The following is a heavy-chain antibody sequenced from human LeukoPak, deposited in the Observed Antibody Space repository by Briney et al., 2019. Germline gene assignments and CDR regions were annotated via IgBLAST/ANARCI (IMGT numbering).Heavy chain of an antibody. CDR3: AKDRLWFGELNNSFDP. CDR2: ISGSGGST. CDR1: GFTFSSYA. Sequence: GGSLRLSCAASGFTFSSYAMSWVRQAPGKGLEWVSAISGSGGSTYYADSVKGRFTISRDNSKNTLYLQMNSLRAEDTAVYYCAKDRLWFGELNNSFDPWGLGTLVTVSS. J-gene: IGHJ5*02. D-gene: IGHD3-10*01. V-gene: IGHV3-23*01.